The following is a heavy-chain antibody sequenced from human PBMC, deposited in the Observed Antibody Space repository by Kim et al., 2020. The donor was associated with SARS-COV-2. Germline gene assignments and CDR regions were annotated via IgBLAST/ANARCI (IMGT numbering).Heavy chain of an antibody. Sequence: GGSLRLSCAASGFTFDDYTMHWVRQAPGKGLEWVSLISWDGGSTYYADSVKCRFTISRDNSKNSLYLQMNSLRTEDTALYYCAKDSGSTGRLPFDAFDIWGQGTMVTVSS. CDR2: ISWDGGST. J-gene: IGHJ3*02. D-gene: IGHD2-8*02. CDR1: GFTFDDYT. CDR3: AKDSGSTGRLPFDAFDI. V-gene: IGHV3-43*01.